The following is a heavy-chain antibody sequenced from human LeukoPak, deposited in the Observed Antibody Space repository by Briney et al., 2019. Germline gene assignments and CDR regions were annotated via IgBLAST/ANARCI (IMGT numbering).Heavy chain of an antibody. J-gene: IGHJ4*02. CDR2: INHSGST. CDR1: GGSFSGYY. V-gene: IGHV4-34*01. Sequence: PSETLSLTCAVYGGSFSGYYWSWIRQPPGKGLEWIGEINHSGSTNYNPSLKGRVTISVDTSKNQFSLKLSSVTAADTAVYYCARGRGFGEFDYWGQGTLVTVSS. CDR3: ARGRGFGEFDY. D-gene: IGHD3-10*01.